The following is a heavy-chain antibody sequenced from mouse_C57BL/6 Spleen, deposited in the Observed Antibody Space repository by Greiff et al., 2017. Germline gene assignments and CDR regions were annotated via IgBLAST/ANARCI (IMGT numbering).Heavy chain of an antibody. CDR1: GYTFTDYE. CDR3: TRGDMITTRGAWFAY. Sequence: QVQLQQSGAELVRPGASVTLSCKASGYTFTDYEMHWVKQTPVHGLEWIGAIDPETGGTAYNQKFKGKAILTADKSSSTAYMELRSLTSEDSAVYYCTRGDMITTRGAWFAYWGQGTLVTVSA. D-gene: IGHD2-4*01. V-gene: IGHV1-15*01. CDR2: IDPETGGT. J-gene: IGHJ3*01.